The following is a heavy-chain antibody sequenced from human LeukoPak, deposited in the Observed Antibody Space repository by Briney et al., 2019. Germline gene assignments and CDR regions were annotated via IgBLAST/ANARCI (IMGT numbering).Heavy chain of an antibody. D-gene: IGHD3-9*01. CDR2: SYTSGST. Sequence: SETLSLICTVSGVSISSYYWSWIRQPAGKGLEWIGRSYTSGSTNYNPSLKSRVTMSVDTSKNQFSLKLSSVTAADTAVYYCARDQHQLRYFDWSNSDAFDIWGQGTMVTVSS. CDR1: GVSISSYY. V-gene: IGHV4-4*07. J-gene: IGHJ3*02. CDR3: ARDQHQLRYFDWSNSDAFDI.